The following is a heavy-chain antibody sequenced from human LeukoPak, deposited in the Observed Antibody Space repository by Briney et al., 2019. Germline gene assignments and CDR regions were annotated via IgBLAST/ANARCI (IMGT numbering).Heavy chain of an antibody. J-gene: IGHJ4*02. Sequence: ASVKVSCKASGGTFSSYAISWVRQAPGQGLEWMGGIIPIFGTANYAQKFQGRVTITADESTSTAYVELSSLRSEDTAVYYCARDALWFGELLNDYWGQGTLVTVSS. CDR1: GGTFSSYA. CDR2: IIPIFGTA. V-gene: IGHV1-69*13. CDR3: ARDALWFGELLNDY. D-gene: IGHD3-10*01.